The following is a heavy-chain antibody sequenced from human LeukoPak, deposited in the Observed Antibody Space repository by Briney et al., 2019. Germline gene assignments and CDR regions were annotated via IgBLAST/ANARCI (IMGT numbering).Heavy chain of an antibody. CDR3: AKGSSNWRDYYYFDY. D-gene: IGHD6-13*01. Sequence: GSLRLSCAASGFTFSSYAVSWVRQAPGKGLAWVSAISDSGGSTQYADSVKGRFTISRDNSKNTLYLQMNSLRAEDTAVYYCAKGSSNWRDYYYFDYWGQGTLVTGSS. CDR2: ISDSGGST. V-gene: IGHV3-23*01. CDR1: GFTFSSYA. J-gene: IGHJ4*02.